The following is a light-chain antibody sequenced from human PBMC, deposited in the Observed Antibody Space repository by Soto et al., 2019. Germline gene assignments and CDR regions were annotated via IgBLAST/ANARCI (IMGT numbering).Light chain of an antibody. CDR2: GAS. CDR1: QTVTIN. V-gene: IGKV3-11*01. Sequence: ETVMTQSPVILSLSPGDTATLSCRASQTVTINLAWYQQKPGQAPRLLISGASVRASGVPVRISGSGSGTDFTLTISSLEPEDFALYYCQQRSNWITFGQGTRLEIK. J-gene: IGKJ5*01. CDR3: QQRSNWIT.